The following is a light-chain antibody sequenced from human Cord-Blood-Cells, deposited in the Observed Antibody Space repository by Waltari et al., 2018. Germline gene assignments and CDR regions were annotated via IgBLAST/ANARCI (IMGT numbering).Light chain of an antibody. CDR1: SSDVGSYNL. J-gene: IGLJ3*02. CDR2: EGS. V-gene: IGLV2-23*01. CDR3: CSYAGSSTLV. Sequence: QSALTQPASVSGSPGQSITISCTGTSSDVGSYNLVSWYQQHPVKAPKLMIYEGSKRPSGFSNRFSGSKSGNTASLTISGLQAEDEADYYCCSYAGSSTLVFGGGTKLTVL.